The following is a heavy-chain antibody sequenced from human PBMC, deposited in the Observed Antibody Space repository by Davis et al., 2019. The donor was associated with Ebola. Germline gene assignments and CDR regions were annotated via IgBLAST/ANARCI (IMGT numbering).Heavy chain of an antibody. D-gene: IGHD6-13*01. CDR2: IGAAGDT. CDR3: ARAGFGSTWFDR. CDR1: GFTFRSYD. Sequence: GESLKISCAASGFTFRSYDMHWVRQATGKGLEWVSAIGAAGDTYYPVSVKGRFTISRENAKNSLYLQMNSLRAEDTAVYYCARAGFGSTWFDRWGQGILVTVSS. J-gene: IGHJ5*02. V-gene: IGHV3-13*01.